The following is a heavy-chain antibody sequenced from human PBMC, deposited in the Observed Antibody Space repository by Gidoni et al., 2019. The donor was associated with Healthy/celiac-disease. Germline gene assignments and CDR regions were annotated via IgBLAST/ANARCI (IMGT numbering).Heavy chain of an antibody. J-gene: IGHJ4*02. Sequence: QLQLQESGPGLVKPSETLSLPCTVPCGSISSCSYYWGWIRQPPGKGLEWIGSIYYCRSTYYNPSLKSRVTISVDTSKNQFSLKLSSVTAADTAVYYCARGTYYYDSSGSLYYFDYWGQGTLVTVSS. CDR1: CGSISSCSYY. CDR3: ARGTYYYDSSGSLYYFDY. V-gene: IGHV4-39*01. D-gene: IGHD3-22*01. CDR2: IYYCRST.